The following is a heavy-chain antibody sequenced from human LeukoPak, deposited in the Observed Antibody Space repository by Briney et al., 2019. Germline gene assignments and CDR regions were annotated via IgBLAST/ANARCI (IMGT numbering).Heavy chain of an antibody. CDR1: GFTFSSYW. J-gene: IGHJ4*02. D-gene: IGHD3-10*01. CDR3: ARDYGEYLFDY. V-gene: IGHV3-74*01. Sequence: GGSLRLSCAASGFTFSSYWMHWVRQAPGKGLVWVSRINSDGSSTSYADSVKGRFTISRDNAKTTLYLQMNSLRAEDTAVYYCARDYGEYLFDYWGEGTLVTVSS. CDR2: INSDGSST.